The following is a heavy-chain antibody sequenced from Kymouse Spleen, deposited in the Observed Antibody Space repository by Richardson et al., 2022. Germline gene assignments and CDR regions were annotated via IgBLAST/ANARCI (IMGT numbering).Heavy chain of an antibody. CDR1: GGSVSSGSYY. V-gene: IGHV4-61*01. Sequence: QVQLQESGPGLVKPSETLSLTCTVSGGSVSSGSYYWSWIRQPPGKGLEWIGYIYYSGSTNYNPSLKSRVTISVDTSKNQFSLKLSSVTAADTAVYYCARGTGTTVSNWFDPWGQGTLVTVSS. CDR3: ARGTGTTVSNWFDP. J-gene: IGHJ5*02. D-gene: IGHD1-1*01,IGHD1-20*01. CDR2: IYYSGST.